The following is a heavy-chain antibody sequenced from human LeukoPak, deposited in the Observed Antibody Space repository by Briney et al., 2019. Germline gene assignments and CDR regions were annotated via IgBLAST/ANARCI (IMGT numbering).Heavy chain of an antibody. CDR1: GFTFSSYS. D-gene: IGHD3-22*01. CDR3: ARGPQKNGHSSGYPGYFDY. Sequence: PGGSLRLSCAASGFTFSSYSMNWVRQAPGKGLEWVSSISSSSSYIYYADSVKGRFTISRGNAKNSLYLQMNSLRAEDTAVYYCARGPQKNGHSSGYPGYFDYWGQGTLVTVSS. J-gene: IGHJ4*02. V-gene: IGHV3-21*01. CDR2: ISSSSSYI.